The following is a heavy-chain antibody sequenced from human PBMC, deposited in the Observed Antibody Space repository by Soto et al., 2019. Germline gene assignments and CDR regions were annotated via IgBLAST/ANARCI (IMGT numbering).Heavy chain of an antibody. Sequence: VQLQESGPGLVKPSQTLSLTCTVSGGSINSGDYYWSWIRQHPGRGLEWIGYIYYTGNTYYNPSLKSRVTIAIDTAKNQCSLKLSSVTAADTAGYYWARGPYSNYVVDYWGQGTLVTVSS. CDR3: ARGPYSNYVVDY. V-gene: IGHV4-31*03. CDR2: IYYTGNT. J-gene: IGHJ4*02. D-gene: IGHD4-4*01. CDR1: GGSINSGDYY.